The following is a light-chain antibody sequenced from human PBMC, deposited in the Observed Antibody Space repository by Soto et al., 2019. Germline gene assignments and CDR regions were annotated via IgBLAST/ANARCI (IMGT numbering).Light chain of an antibody. CDR3: SSYAGSNLWV. CDR2: EVS. CDR1: SSDVGNYKY. V-gene: IGLV2-8*01. J-gene: IGLJ3*02. Sequence: QSALTQSPSASGSPGQSVTISCTGTSSDVGNYKYVSWYQQHPGKAPKLMIYEVSKRPSGVPDRFSGSKSGNTASLTVSGLQVEYGAYHYFSSYAGSNLWVFGGGTKLTVL.